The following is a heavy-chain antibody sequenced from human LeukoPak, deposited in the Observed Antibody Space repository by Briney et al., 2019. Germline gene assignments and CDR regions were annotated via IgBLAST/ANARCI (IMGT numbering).Heavy chain of an antibody. D-gene: IGHD3-22*01. V-gene: IGHV1-18*01. Sequence: ASVKVSCKASGGTFSSYAISWVRQAPGQGLEWMGWISAYNGKTKYAQKLQGRVTMTTDTSTSTAYMELRSLRSDDTAVYYCARDTAYYDSSGHNWFDPWGQGTLVTVSS. CDR2: ISAYNGKT. J-gene: IGHJ5*02. CDR3: ARDTAYYDSSGHNWFDP. CDR1: GGTFSSYA.